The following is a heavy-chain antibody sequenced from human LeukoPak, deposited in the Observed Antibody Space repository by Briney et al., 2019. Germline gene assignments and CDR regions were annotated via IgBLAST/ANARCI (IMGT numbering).Heavy chain of an antibody. J-gene: IGHJ4*02. Sequence: SETLSLTCTVSGGSISSSSYYWGWIRQPPGKGLEWIGSIYYSGSTYYNPSLKSRVTISVDTSKNQFSLELSSVTAADTAVYYCARSRRGDSSGYYYFDYWGQGTLVTVSS. V-gene: IGHV4-39*01. CDR3: ARSRRGDSSGYYYFDY. D-gene: IGHD3-22*01. CDR1: GGSISSSSYY. CDR2: IYYSGST.